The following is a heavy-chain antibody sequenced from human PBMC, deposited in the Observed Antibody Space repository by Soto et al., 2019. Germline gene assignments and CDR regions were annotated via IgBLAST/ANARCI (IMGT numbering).Heavy chain of an antibody. CDR1: GFTFSSYA. V-gene: IGHV3-30-3*01. Sequence: QVQLVESGGGVVQPGRSLRLSCAASGFTFSSYAMHWVRQAPGKGLEWVAVISYDGSNKYYADSVKGRFTISRDNSKNTLYLQMNSLRAEDTAVYYCARGVLEWLLYHGMDVW. D-gene: IGHD3-3*01. CDR2: ISYDGSNK. J-gene: IGHJ6*01. CDR3: ARGVLEWLLYHGMDV.